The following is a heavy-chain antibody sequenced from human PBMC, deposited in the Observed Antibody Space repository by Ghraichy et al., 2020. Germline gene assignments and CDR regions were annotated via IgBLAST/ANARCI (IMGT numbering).Heavy chain of an antibody. Sequence: GESLRLSCAASGFTVSSNYMSWVRQAPGKGLEWVSVIYSGGSTYYADSVKGRFTISRDNSKNTLYLQMNSLRAEDTAVYYCARDSSWYREFDYWGQGTLVTVSS. CDR1: GFTVSSNY. CDR2: IYSGGST. D-gene: IGHD6-13*01. V-gene: IGHV3-53*01. CDR3: ARDSSWYREFDY. J-gene: IGHJ4*02.